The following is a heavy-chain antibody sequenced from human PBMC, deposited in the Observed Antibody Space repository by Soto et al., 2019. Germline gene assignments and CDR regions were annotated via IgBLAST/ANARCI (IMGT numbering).Heavy chain of an antibody. D-gene: IGHD3-16*01. J-gene: IGHJ6*02. CDR2: ISAYNGNT. Sequence: ASVKVSCKASGYTFTSYGISWVRQAPGQGLEWMGWISAYNGNTNYAQKLQGRVTMTTDTSTSTAYMELRSLRSDDTAVYYCARGLYVYYYYYGMDVWGQGTTVTVSS. CDR1: GYTFTSYG. V-gene: IGHV1-18*01. CDR3: ARGLYVYYYYYGMDV.